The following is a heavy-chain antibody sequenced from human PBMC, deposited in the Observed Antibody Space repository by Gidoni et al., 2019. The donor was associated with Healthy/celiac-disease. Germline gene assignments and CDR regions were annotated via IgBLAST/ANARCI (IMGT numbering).Heavy chain of an antibody. CDR2: ISGSGGST. CDR3: AKTVKRWLQRGEFDY. Sequence: EVQLLESGGGLVQPGGSLRLSFAASGFTFSSYAMSWVRQAPGKGLAWVSAISGSGGSTYYADSVKGRFTISRDNSKNTLYLQMNSLRAEDTAVYYCAKTVKRWLQRGEFDYWGQGTLVTVSS. CDR1: GFTFSSYA. D-gene: IGHD5-12*01. V-gene: IGHV3-23*01. J-gene: IGHJ4*02.